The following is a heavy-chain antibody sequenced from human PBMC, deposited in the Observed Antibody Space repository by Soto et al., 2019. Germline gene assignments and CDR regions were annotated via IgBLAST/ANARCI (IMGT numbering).Heavy chain of an antibody. J-gene: IGHJ4*02. D-gene: IGHD3-22*01. V-gene: IGHV3-21*01. CDR1: GFTFSSYS. CDR3: ARAYYYDSSGYYDSSFFFDY. Sequence: GGSLRLSCVASGFTFSSYSMNWVRQAPGKGLEWVSSISSSSSYIYYADSVKGRFTISRDNAKNSLYLQMNSLRAEDTAVYYCARAYYYDSSGYYDSSFFFDYWGQGTLVTVSS. CDR2: ISSSSSYI.